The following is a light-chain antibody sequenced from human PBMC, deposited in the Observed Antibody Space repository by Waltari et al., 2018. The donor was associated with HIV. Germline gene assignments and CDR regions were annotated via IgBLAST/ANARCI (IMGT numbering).Light chain of an antibody. CDR2: DVS. CDR3: ESYTSTSVWV. J-gene: IGLJ3*02. Sequence: QSALTQPASVSGSPGQSITISCTGSSSDVGGYNYVSWYQQHPGKAPRLMIYDVSTRPSGVSDRFSGSKSGDTASLPISGLQAEDEADYYCESYTSTSVWVFGGGTRLTVL. CDR1: SSDVGGYNY. V-gene: IGLV2-14*03.